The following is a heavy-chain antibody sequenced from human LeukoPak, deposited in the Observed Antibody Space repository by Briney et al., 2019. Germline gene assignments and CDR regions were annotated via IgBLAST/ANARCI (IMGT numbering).Heavy chain of an antibody. CDR3: ARDGSGGRRVGCLDY. Sequence: NPSETLSLTCTVSGGSISSYYWSWIRQPPGKGLEWIGYIYYSGSTNYNPSLKSRVTISVDTSKNQFSLKLSSVTAADTAVYYCARDGSGGRRVGCLDYWGQGTLVTVSS. CDR2: IYYSGST. CDR1: GGSISSYY. D-gene: IGHD1-26*01. J-gene: IGHJ4*02. V-gene: IGHV4-59*12.